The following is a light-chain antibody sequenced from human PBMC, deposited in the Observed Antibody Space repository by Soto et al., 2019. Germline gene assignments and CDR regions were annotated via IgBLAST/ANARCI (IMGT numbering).Light chain of an antibody. CDR1: SSDVGGYNY. CDR2: DVS. V-gene: IGLV2-14*01. CDR3: SSYTSSSTLV. Sequence: QSALTQPASVSGSPGQSITISCTGTSSDVGGYNYVSWYQQHPGKAPKLMIYDVSTRPSGVSNRFSGSKSGNTASLTISGLHAEYEADYYCSSYTSSSTLVFGTGTKLTVL. J-gene: IGLJ1*01.